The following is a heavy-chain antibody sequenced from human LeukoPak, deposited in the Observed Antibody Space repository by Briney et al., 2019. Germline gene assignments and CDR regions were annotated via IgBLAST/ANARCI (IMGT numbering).Heavy chain of an antibody. CDR1: GGSISSGFYY. Sequence: PSETLSLTCTVSGGSISSGFYYWSWIRQPAGKGLEWIGSIYYSGSTYYSPSLKSRVTISVDTSKNQFSLKLSSVTAADTAVYYCARGGEEYSSSAGPQFDYWGQGTLVTVSS. CDR2: IYYSGST. V-gene: IGHV4-39*07. D-gene: IGHD6-6*01. J-gene: IGHJ4*02. CDR3: ARGGEEYSSSAGPQFDY.